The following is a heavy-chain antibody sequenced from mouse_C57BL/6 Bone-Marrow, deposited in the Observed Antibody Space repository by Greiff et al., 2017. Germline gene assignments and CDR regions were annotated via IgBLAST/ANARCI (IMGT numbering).Heavy chain of an antibody. CDR3: ARRDDYDFDY. J-gene: IGHJ2*01. CDR1: GYTFTSYW. V-gene: IGHV1-55*01. CDR2: IYPGSGST. D-gene: IGHD2-4*01. Sequence: VQLQQPGAELVKPGASVKMSCKASGYTFTSYWINWVKQRPGQGLEWIGDIYPGSGSTNYNEKFKSKATLTVDTSSSTAYMQLSGLTSEDSAVYYCARRDDYDFDYWGQGTTLTVSS.